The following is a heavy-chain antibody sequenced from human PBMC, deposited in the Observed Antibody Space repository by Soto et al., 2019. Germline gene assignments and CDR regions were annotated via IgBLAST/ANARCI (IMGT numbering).Heavy chain of an antibody. J-gene: IGHJ5*02. Sequence: SETLSLTCTVSGGSISSGGYYWSWIRQHPGKGLEWIGYIYYSGSTYYNPSLKSRVTISVDTSKNQFSLKLSSVTAADTAVYYCARDREMATIKYGWFDPWGQGTLVTVSS. CDR2: IYYSGST. V-gene: IGHV4-31*03. D-gene: IGHD5-12*01. CDR1: GGSISSGGYY. CDR3: ARDREMATIKYGWFDP.